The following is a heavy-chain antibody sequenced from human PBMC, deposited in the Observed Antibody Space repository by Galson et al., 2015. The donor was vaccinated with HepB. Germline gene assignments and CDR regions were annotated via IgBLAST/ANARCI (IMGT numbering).Heavy chain of an antibody. Sequence: SLRLSCAASGFTFSSSEMHWVRQAPGKGLVWVSYISGSDTMIFYADSVKGRFTISRDNAKNSLYLRMNSLRAEDTAVYYCARAARFESSGYYYFEQWGQGALVTVSS. CDR2: ISGSDTMI. J-gene: IGHJ4*02. CDR3: ARAARFESSGYYYFEQ. D-gene: IGHD3-22*01. V-gene: IGHV3-48*03. CDR1: GFTFSSSE.